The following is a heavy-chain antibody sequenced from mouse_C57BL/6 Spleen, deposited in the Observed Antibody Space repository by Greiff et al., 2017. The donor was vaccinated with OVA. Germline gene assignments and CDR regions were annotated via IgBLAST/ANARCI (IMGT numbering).Heavy chain of an antibody. D-gene: IGHD2-3*01. CDR3: ARLYDGYPYYAMDY. CDR1: GFTFSDYG. J-gene: IGHJ4*01. V-gene: IGHV5-17*01. Sequence: EVMLVESGGGLVKPGGSLKLSCAASGFTFSDYGMHWVRQAPEKGLEWVAYISSGSSTIYYADTVKGRFTISRDNAKNTLYLQMTSLRSEDTAMYYCARLYDGYPYYAMDYWGQGTSVTVSS. CDR2: ISSGSSTI.